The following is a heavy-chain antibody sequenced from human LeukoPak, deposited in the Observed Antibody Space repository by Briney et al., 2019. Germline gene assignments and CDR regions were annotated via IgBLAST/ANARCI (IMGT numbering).Heavy chain of an antibody. J-gene: IGHJ4*02. CDR2: ISGSGGST. CDR1: GFTFSSYA. D-gene: IGHD5-18*01. V-gene: IGHV3-23*01. CDR3: AKAQTRIQLWLTFDY. Sequence: PGGSLRLSCAASGFTFSSYAMSWVRQAPGKGLEWDSAISGSGGSTYYADSVKGRFTISRDNSKNTLYLQMNSLRAEDTAVYYCAKAQTRIQLWLTFDYWGQGTLVTVSS.